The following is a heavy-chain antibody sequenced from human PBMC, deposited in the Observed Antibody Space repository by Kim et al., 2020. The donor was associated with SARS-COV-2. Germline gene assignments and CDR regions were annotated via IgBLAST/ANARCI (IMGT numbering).Heavy chain of an antibody. D-gene: IGHD2-2*01. CDR1: GGSFSGYY. V-gene: IGHV4-34*01. CDR2: INHSGST. J-gene: IGHJ5*02. CDR3: ARATSHRKNVVVPAARSNWFDP. Sequence: SETLSLTCAVYGGSFSGYYWSWIRQPPGKGLEWIGEINHSGSTNYNPSLKSRVTISVDTSKNQFSLKLSSVTAADTAVYYCARATSHRKNVVVPAARSNWFDPWGQGTLVTVSS.